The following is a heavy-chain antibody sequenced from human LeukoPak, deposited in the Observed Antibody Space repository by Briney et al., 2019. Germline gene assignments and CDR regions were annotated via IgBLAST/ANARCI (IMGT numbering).Heavy chain of an antibody. V-gene: IGHV3-43*01. CDR2: ISWDGGST. Sequence: GGSLRLSCVASGFTFDDYPMHWVRQAPGKGLEWVSLISWDGGSTYYADSVKGRFTISRDNAKNSLYLQMNSLRAEDTAVYYCARSGPFDYWGQGTLVTVSS. J-gene: IGHJ4*02. D-gene: IGHD3-10*01. CDR1: GFTFDDYP. CDR3: ARSGPFDY.